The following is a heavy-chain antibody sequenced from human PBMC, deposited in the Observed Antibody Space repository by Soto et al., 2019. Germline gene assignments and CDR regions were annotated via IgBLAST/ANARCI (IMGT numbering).Heavy chain of an antibody. D-gene: IGHD6-13*01. Sequence: PGVSLRLSFAASGFTFSSYAMSWVRQAPGKGLEWVSAISGSGGSTYYADSVKGRFTISRDNSKNTLYLQMNSLRAEDTAVYYCAKDESYHPSWSDYWGQGTLVTVSS. CDR1: GFTFSSYA. CDR3: AKDESYHPSWSDY. J-gene: IGHJ4*02. V-gene: IGHV3-23*01. CDR2: ISGSGGST.